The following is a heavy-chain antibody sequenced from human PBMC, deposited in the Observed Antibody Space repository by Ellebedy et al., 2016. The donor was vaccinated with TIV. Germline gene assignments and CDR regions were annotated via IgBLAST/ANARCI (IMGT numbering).Heavy chain of an antibody. CDR1: GFTFSSYG. Sequence: PGGSLRLSCAASGFTFSSYGMHWVRQAPGKGLEWVAAIWSDGRNKYYADSVKGRFTISRDNSKNTLYLQMNSLRAEDTAVYYCAREEVVGATLAFDFWGQGTLVTVSS. CDR3: AREEVVGATLAFDF. V-gene: IGHV3-33*01. CDR2: IWSDGRNK. D-gene: IGHD1-26*01. J-gene: IGHJ4*02.